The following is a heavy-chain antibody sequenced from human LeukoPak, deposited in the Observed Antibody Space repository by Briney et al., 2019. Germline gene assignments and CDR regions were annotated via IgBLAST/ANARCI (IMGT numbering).Heavy chain of an antibody. V-gene: IGHV1-18*01. Sequence: ASVKDSCKASGYTFTSYGISWVRQAPGQGLEWMGWICAYNGNTNYAQKLQGRVTMTTDTSTSTAYMELRSLRSDDTAVYYCARSLTKIVVVLPGYWGQGTLVTVSS. CDR2: ICAYNGNT. D-gene: IGHD3-22*01. CDR3: ARSLTKIVVVLPGY. CDR1: GYTFTSYG. J-gene: IGHJ4*02.